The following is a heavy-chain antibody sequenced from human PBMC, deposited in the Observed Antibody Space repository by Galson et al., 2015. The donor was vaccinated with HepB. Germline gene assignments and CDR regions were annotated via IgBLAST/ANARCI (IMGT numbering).Heavy chain of an antibody. Sequence: SLRVSCKASGGTFSNYALNWVRQAPGQGLEWMGRIITVFGTTNYAQVFQGRLTITADESTSTAFTDLSSLKSDDTAVYFCASDYFSSSKYYYMHVWGKGTTVTVSS. CDR2: IITVFGTT. CDR3: ASDYFSSSKYYYMHV. J-gene: IGHJ6*03. V-gene: IGHV1-69*13. D-gene: IGHD3-9*01. CDR1: GGTFSNYA.